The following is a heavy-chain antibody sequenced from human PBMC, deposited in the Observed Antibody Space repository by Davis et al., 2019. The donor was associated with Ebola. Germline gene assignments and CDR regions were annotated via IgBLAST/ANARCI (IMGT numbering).Heavy chain of an antibody. V-gene: IGHV1-18*01. J-gene: IGHJ4*02. CDR2: MNPNSGNT. CDR1: GYTFTSYG. CDR3: ARDTSGIAVAGQ. D-gene: IGHD6-19*01. Sequence: ASVKVSCKASGYTFTSYGISWVRQAPGQGLEWMGWMNPNSGNTGYAQKLQGRVTMTTDTSTSTAYMELRSLRSDDTAVYYCARDTSGIAVAGQWGQGTLVTVSS.